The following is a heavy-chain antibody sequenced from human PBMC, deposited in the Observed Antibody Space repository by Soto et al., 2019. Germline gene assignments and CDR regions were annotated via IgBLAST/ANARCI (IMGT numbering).Heavy chain of an antibody. CDR2: INPHGGST. CDR1: EDTFTSYY. D-gene: IGHD3-3*01. Sequence: ASVKVSCKAPEDTFTSYYLNWVRQAPGQGLEWMGVINPHGGSTKYAQKFQGRITMTRDTSRSTVYMELSSLRSDDTAIYYCARSSGGNFGIIIEGSNWFDPWGQGTLVTVSS. V-gene: IGHV1-46*01. CDR3: ARSSGGNFGIIIEGSNWFDP. J-gene: IGHJ5*02.